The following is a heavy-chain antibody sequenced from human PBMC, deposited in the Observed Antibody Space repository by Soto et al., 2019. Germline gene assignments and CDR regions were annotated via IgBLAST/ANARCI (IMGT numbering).Heavy chain of an antibody. V-gene: IGHV3-23*01. D-gene: IGHD3-10*01. Sequence: SLRLYSAASGFTFRSYSMNWVRQDPGKGLEWVSGISGSGGSTYYADSVKGRFTISRDNSKNTLYVQMNSLRAEDTAIYYCAKSDGSGSYYKGHFDYWGQGTLVTVSS. CDR3: AKSDGSGSYYKGHFDY. CDR1: GFTFRSYS. J-gene: IGHJ4*02. CDR2: ISGSGGST.